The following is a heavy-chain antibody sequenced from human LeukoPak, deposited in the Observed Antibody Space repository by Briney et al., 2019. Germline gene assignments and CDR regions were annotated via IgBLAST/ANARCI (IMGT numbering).Heavy chain of an antibody. CDR3: ARFALKTPPTD. CDR1: GFTFSTYS. Sequence: PGGSLRLSCAASGFTFSTYSMNWVRQAPGKGLEWVSSISSSSTYIYYADSVKGRFTISIDNAKNSLFLQMNSMRAEDTAVYYCARFALKTPPTDWGQGTLVTVSS. J-gene: IGHJ4*02. V-gene: IGHV3-21*01. CDR2: ISSSSTYI.